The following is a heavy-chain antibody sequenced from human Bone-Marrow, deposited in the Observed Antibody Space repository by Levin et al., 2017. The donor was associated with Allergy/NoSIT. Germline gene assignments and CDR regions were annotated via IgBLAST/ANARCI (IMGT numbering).Heavy chain of an antibody. CDR2: IKSKTDGGTS. V-gene: IGHV3-15*07. CDR3: TTAAIHFDY. CDR1: GFTFSNVW. Sequence: KAGGSLRLSCAASGFTFSNVWMNWVRQAPGKGLEWVGRIKSKTDGGTSDYAAPVKGRFTISRDDSKNMLYLQLSSLKTEDTAVYFCTTAAIHFDYWGRGTLVTVSS. J-gene: IGHJ4*02.